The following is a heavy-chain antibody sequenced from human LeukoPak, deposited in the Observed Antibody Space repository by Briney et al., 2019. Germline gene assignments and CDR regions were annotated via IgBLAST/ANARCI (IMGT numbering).Heavy chain of an antibody. CDR3: AREPPYYDSSGYYDY. CDR1: GLTFSSYE. Sequence: PGGSLRLSCAASGLTFSSYEMNWVRQAPGKGLEWVSYISSSGSTIYYADSVKGRFTISRDNAKNSLYLQMNSLRPEDTAVYYCAREPPYYDSSGYYDYWGQGTLVTVSS. D-gene: IGHD3-22*01. V-gene: IGHV3-48*03. J-gene: IGHJ4*02. CDR2: ISSSGSTI.